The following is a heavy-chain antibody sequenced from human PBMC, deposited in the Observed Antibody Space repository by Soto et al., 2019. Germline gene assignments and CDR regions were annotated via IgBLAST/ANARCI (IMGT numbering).Heavy chain of an antibody. V-gene: IGHV2-5*02. CDR1: GFSLSTSGVG. CDR2: VYWDDDK. Sequence: QITLKESGPTLVKPTQTLTLTCTFSGFSLSTSGVGVVWLRQPPGKALEWLALVYWDDDKRYSPSLKSRLTITQDTSKNQVVLTMNNMDHVDTATYYCAHSTSPWPLGYWGQGALVTVSS. J-gene: IGHJ4*02. D-gene: IGHD3-16*01. CDR3: AHSTSPWPLGY.